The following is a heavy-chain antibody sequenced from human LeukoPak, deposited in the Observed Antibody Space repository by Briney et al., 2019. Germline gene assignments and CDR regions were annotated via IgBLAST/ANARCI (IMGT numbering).Heavy chain of an antibody. D-gene: IGHD4-17*01. CDR1: GFTFSSYA. CDR3: AKGQIYGDYGLGY. J-gene: IGHJ4*02. V-gene: IGHV3-23*01. Sequence: GGSLRLSCAASGFTFSSYAMSWVRQAPGKGLKWVSAISGSGGSTYYADSVKGRFTISRDNSKNTLYLQMNSLRAEDTAVYYCAKGQIYGDYGLGYWGQGTLVTVSS. CDR2: ISGSGGST.